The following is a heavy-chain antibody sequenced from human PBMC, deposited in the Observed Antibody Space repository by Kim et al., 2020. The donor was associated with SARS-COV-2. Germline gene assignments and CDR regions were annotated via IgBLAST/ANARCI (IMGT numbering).Heavy chain of an antibody. J-gene: IGHJ6*01. D-gene: IGHD5-12*01. Sequence: SETLSLTCDVSGAVSGDSFSSGNWWTWVRQSPGKGLEWIGEVYHSGGVNYNPSLKSRVTISVDKSRNQFSLRLISVTAENTAVYYRARAKSYYNYGMDVWGQGTSVTVAA. CDR2: VYHSGGV. CDR3: ARAKSYYNYGMDV. CDR1: GDSFSSGNW. V-gene: IGHV4-4*02.